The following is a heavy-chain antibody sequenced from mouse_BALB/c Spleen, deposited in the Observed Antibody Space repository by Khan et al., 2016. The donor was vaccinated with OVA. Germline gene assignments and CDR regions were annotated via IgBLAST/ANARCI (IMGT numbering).Heavy chain of an antibody. CDR2: ISNGGGST. V-gene: IGHV5-12-2*01. CDR1: GFTFSSYI. Sequence: EVELVESGGGLVQPGGSLKLSCAASGFTFSSYIMSWVRQTPEKRLEWVAYISNGGGSTYYLDTVKGRFTISRDHAKNTLFLQLSSLKSEDTAMDYCARHGNYVSFDYRGQGTTLTDAS. J-gene: IGHJ2*01. D-gene: IGHD2-1*01. CDR3: ARHGNYVSFDY.